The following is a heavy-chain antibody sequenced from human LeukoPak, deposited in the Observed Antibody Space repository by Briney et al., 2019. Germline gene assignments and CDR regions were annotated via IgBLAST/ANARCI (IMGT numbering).Heavy chain of an antibody. J-gene: IGHJ4*02. D-gene: IGHD6-19*01. CDR1: GGSISSTNW. V-gene: IGHV4-4*02. CDR3: ARVAYSSGWYCDY. Sequence: SGTLSLTCAVSGGSISSTNWWSWVRQPPGKGLEWIGEISHSGSTNYNPSLKSRVTISVDKSKNQFSLKLSSVTAADTAVYYCARVAYSSGWYCDYWGQGTLVTVSS. CDR2: ISHSGST.